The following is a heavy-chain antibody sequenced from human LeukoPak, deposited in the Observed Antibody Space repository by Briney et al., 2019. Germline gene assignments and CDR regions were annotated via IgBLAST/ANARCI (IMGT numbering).Heavy chain of an antibody. CDR2: IYSSGNT. V-gene: IGHV3-NL1*01. CDR1: GFTFSSYG. D-gene: IGHD2-15*01. J-gene: IGHJ3*02. Sequence: GGSLRLSCAASGFTFSSYGMHWVRQAPGKGLEWVSVIYSSGNTYYADSVKGRFTISRDNSKNTLYLQMNSLRAEDTAVYYCARATPDWPTSGGAFDIWGQGTMVTVSS. CDR3: ARATPDWPTSGGAFDI.